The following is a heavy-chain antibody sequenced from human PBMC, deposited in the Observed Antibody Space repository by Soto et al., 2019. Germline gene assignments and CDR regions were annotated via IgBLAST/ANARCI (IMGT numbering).Heavy chain of an antibody. CDR1: GGSFSGYY. CDR2: INHSGST. D-gene: IGHD5-18*01. Sequence: ASETLSLTCAVYGGSFSGYYWSWIRQPPGKGLEWIGEINHSGSTNYNPSLKSRVTISVDTSKNQFSLKLSSVTAADTAVYYCARGSGRYGHSNWFDPWGQGTLVTVSS. J-gene: IGHJ5*02. V-gene: IGHV4-34*01. CDR3: ARGSGRYGHSNWFDP.